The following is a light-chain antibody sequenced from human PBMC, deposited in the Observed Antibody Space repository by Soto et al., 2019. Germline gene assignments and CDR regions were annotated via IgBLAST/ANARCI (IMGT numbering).Light chain of an antibody. Sequence: QSVLTQPASVSGSPGQSITISCTGTSSDVGAYNYVSWYQQHPGKAPKLMIFEVSDRPSGVSNRFSGSKSGNTASLTISGLQAEDEADCYCSSYTSSNTLVFGGGTKVTVL. CDR1: SSDVGAYNY. CDR2: EVS. CDR3: SSYTSSNTLV. V-gene: IGLV2-14*01. J-gene: IGLJ2*01.